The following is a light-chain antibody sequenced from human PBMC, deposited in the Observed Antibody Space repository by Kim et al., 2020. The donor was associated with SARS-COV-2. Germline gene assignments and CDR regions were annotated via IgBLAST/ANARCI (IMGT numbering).Light chain of an antibody. CDR3: QVWDSSSVL. V-gene: IGLV3-1*01. CDR1: RFVNKY. CDR2: HDS. Sequence: VSPGKTAMITCSGNRFVNKYVRCYQKKPGQAPVLVIYHDSDRPSGIPERFSGSNSGNTATLTISWTQAMYEADYYCQVWDSSSVLFGGGTQLTVL. J-gene: IGLJ2*01.